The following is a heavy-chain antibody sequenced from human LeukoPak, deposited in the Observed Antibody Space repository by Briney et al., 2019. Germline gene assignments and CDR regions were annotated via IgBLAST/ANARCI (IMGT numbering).Heavy chain of an antibody. CDR1: GFTFSNYA. J-gene: IGHJ4*02. Sequence: GGPLRLSCAASGFTFSNYAMHWVRQAPGKGLEWVAVISYDGGSKYYADSVKGRFTISRDNSKNTLYLQMNSLRAEDTALYYCAKTIAAAGTLYFDYWGQGTLVTVSS. CDR2: ISYDGGSK. D-gene: IGHD6-13*01. V-gene: IGHV3-30-3*01. CDR3: AKTIAAAGTLYFDY.